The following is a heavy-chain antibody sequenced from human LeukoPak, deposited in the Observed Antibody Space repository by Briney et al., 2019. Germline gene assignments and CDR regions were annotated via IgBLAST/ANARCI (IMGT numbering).Heavy chain of an antibody. V-gene: IGHV1-69*04. CDR3: AKGGDYYYYGMDV. Sequence: ASVKVSCKASGGTFSSYAISWVRQAPGQGLEWMGRIIPILGIANYAQKFQGRVTTTADKSTSTAYMELSSLRSEDTAVYYCAKGGDYYYYGMDVWGQGTTVTVSS. CDR1: GGTFSSYA. D-gene: IGHD3-16*01. CDR2: IIPILGIA. J-gene: IGHJ6*02.